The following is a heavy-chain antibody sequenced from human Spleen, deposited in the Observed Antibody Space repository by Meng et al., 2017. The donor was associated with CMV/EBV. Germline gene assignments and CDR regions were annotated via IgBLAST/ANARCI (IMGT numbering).Heavy chain of an antibody. CDR2: IYYSGST. CDR1: GGSISSYY. CDR3: ARGDSTYYYDSSGYYVWFDP. Sequence: SETLSLTCTVSGGSISSYYWSWIRQPPGKGLEWIGYIYYSGSTNYNPSLKSQVTISVDTSKNQFSLKLSSVTAADTAVYYCARGDSTYYYDSSGYYVWFDPWGQGTLVTVSS. J-gene: IGHJ5*02. D-gene: IGHD3-22*01. V-gene: IGHV4-59*01.